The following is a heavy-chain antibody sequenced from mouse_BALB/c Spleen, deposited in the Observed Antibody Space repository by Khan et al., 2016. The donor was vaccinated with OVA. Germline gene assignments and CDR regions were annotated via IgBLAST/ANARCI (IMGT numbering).Heavy chain of an antibody. CDR1: GYTFTDFT. CDR3: ARGGGGDRFAY. V-gene: IGHV1S137*01. CDR2: ISTYYGDA. J-gene: IGHJ3*01. Sequence: VELVESGAELVRPGVSVKISCKGSGYTFTDFTMHWVRQSHAKSLEWIGVISTYYGDANYNQNFKGKATMTVDKSSNTAYMELASLTSADSAIYYCARGGGGDRFAYWGQGTLVTVSA.